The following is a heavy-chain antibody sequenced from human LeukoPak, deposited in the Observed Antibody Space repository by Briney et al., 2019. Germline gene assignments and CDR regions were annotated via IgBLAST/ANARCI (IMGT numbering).Heavy chain of an antibody. CDR1: GGSISSSSYF. Sequence: SETLSLTCTVSGGSISSSSYFWGWIRQPPGKGLEWIGSIYYSGSTYYNPSLKSRVTLSVDTSKNQFSLKLSSVTAADTAVYYCAREAVAGVFDYWGQGTLVTVSS. V-gene: IGHV4-39*07. CDR2: IYYSGST. D-gene: IGHD6-19*01. J-gene: IGHJ4*02. CDR3: AREAVAGVFDY.